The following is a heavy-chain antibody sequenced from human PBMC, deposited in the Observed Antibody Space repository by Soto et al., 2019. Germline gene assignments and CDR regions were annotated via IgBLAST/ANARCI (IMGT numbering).Heavy chain of an antibody. CDR3: AGSMVRGVIIRGAFDY. V-gene: IGHV4-39*01. J-gene: IGHJ4*02. D-gene: IGHD3-10*01. CDR2: IYYSGST. CDR1: GYSISRSSYY. Sequence: PSETLSLTCSFSGYSISRSSYYWGWIRQPPGKGLEWIGSIYYSGSTYYNPSLKSRVTISVDTSKNQFSLKLSSVTAADTAVYYCAGSMVRGVIIRGAFDYWGQGTLVTVSS.